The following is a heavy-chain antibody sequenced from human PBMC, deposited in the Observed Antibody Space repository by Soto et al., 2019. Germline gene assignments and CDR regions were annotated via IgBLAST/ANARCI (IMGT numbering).Heavy chain of an antibody. CDR1: CVSVSSGSFY. D-gene: IGHD4-17*01. CDR2: GSYSGTT. V-gene: IGHV4-61*01. Sequence: QVQLQESGPGLVKPSETLSLTCTVSCVSVSSGSFYLAWIRQPPGEGLEWIGFGSYSGTTNYKPSLKSRVTISVDTSRSQISLKVSSLAAADTAVYYCARGATVTKYDNWGQGTLVTVSS. J-gene: IGHJ4*02. CDR3: ARGATVTKYDN.